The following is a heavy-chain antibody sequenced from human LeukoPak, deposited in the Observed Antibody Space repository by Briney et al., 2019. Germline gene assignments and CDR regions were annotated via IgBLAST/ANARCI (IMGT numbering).Heavy chain of an antibody. CDR3: ARGSRYRDYFDY. V-gene: IGHV1-69*13. J-gene: IGHJ4*02. D-gene: IGHD1-1*01. CDR1: GGTFSSYA. Sequence: SVKVSCKASGGTFSSYAISWVRQAPGQGLEWMGGIIPIFGTADYAQKFQGRVTITADESTSTAYMELSSLRSEDTAVYYCARGSRYRDYFDYWGQGTLVTVSS. CDR2: IIPIFGTA.